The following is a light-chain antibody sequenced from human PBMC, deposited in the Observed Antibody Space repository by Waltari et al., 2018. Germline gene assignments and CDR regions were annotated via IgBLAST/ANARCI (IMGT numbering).Light chain of an antibody. V-gene: IGKV2-30*01. CDR1: QSRVYSDGNTY. CDR2: KVS. CDR3: MQDISWPYA. Sequence: VVMAESPLSLPVTLAQRASISCRYSQSRVYSDGNTYLNWFQQSPGQPPRRLIYKVSNRDSGVPDRFSGSGSGTDFTLKISRVQAEDVGVYYCMQDISWPYAFGQGTKVEIK. J-gene: IGKJ1*01.